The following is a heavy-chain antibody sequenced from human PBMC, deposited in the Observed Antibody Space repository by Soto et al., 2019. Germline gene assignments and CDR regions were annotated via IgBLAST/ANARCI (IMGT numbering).Heavy chain of an antibody. D-gene: IGHD3-10*01. CDR3: AKDGEFTMVRGVIDN. J-gene: IGHJ4*02. Sequence: QVQLVESGGGVVQPGRSLRLSCAASGFTFSTYGMHWVRQAPGKGLGWVAVISSDGSNTYYAGSVKGRFTISRDNSKNTLYLQMNSLRTDDTAVYYCAKDGEFTMVRGVIDNWGQGTLVTVSS. CDR2: ISSDGSNT. CDR1: GFTFSTYG. V-gene: IGHV3-30*18.